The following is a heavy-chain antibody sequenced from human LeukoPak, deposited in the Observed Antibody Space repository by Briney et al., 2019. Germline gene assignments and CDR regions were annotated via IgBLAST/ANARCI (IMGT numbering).Heavy chain of an antibody. CDR1: GGSISSYY. D-gene: IGHD4-11*01. J-gene: IGHJ5*02. V-gene: IGHV4-59*12. Sequence: PSETLSLICTVSGGSISSYYWSWIRQPPGKRLEWIGYIYFSGSTNYNPSLKSRVTISVDTSKNQFSLKLSSVTAADTAVYYCARDTTVTGWFDPWGQGTLVTVSS. CDR3: ARDTTVTGWFDP. CDR2: IYFSGST.